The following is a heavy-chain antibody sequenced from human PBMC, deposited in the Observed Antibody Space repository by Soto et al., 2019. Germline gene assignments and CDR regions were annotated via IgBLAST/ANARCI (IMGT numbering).Heavy chain of an antibody. CDR2: ISAYNGNT. V-gene: IGHV1-18*01. CDR1: GYTFTSYG. J-gene: IGHJ6*03. D-gene: IGHD2-2*01. Sequence: ASVKVSCKASGYTFTSYGISWVRQAPGQGLEWMGWISAYNGNTNYAQKLQGRVTMTTDTSTSTAYMELRSLRSDDTAVYYCARVTGYCSSTSCYGLDYYYYYMDVWGKGTTVTVSS. CDR3: ARVTGYCSSTSCYGLDYYYYYMDV.